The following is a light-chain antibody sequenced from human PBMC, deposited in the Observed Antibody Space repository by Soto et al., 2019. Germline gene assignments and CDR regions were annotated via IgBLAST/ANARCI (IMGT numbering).Light chain of an antibody. J-gene: IGKJ5*01. Sequence: DIHLTQSPSFLSASVGDGITISCRASQDISSYLAWYQQEPGKAPKLLIHTASTLQGGVPSRFSGSRAGTEFTLTINSLQPEDFATYYCQQRHSYPITFGQGTRLEIK. CDR3: QQRHSYPIT. CDR1: QDISSY. V-gene: IGKV1-9*01. CDR2: TAS.